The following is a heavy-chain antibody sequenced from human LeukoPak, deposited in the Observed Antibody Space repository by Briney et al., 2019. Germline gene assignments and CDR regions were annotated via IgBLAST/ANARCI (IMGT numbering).Heavy chain of an antibody. CDR1: GGSISSSGYY. CDR3: ARRVYYDSSGYYPYYFDY. CDR2: MYYSGST. J-gene: IGHJ4*02. V-gene: IGHV4-39*07. Sequence: SETLSLTCTVSGGSISSSGYYWGWIRQPPGKGLEWIGSMYYSGSTYYNPSLKSRVTISVDTSKNQFSLKLSSVTAADTAVYYCARRVYYDSSGYYPYYFDYWGQGTLVTVSS. D-gene: IGHD3-22*01.